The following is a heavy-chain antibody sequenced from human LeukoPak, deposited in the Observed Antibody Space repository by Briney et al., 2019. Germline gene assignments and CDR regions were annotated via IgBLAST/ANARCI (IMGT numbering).Heavy chain of an antibody. D-gene: IGHD5-18*01. CDR1: GYTFTSYG. CDR2: ISAYNGNT. J-gene: IGHJ4*02. Sequence: AASEKVSCKASGYTFTSYGISWVRQAPGQGLEWMGWISAYNGNTNYAQKLQGRVTMTTDTSTSTAYMELRSLRSDDTAVYYCARSPGPGYSYGYAFWYWGQGTLVTVSS. V-gene: IGHV1-18*04. CDR3: ARSPGPGYSYGYAFWY.